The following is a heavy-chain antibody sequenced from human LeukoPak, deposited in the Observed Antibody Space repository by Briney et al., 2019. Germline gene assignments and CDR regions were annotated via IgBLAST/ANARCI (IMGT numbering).Heavy chain of an antibody. CDR2: MNPNSGNT. D-gene: IGHD3-9*01. Sequence: GASVKVSCKASGYTFTSYDINWVRQATGQGLEWMGWMNPNSGNTGYAQKFQGRVTVTMDTSTSTVYMELSSLRSEDTAVYYCARGDRLPGYSAPVGDYWGQGTLVTVSS. V-gene: IGHV1-8*01. CDR3: ARGDRLPGYSAPVGDY. J-gene: IGHJ4*02. CDR1: GYTFTSYD.